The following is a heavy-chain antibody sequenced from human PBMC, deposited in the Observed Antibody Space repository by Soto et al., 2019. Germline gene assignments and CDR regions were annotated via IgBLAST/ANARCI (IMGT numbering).Heavy chain of an antibody. Sequence: GGSLRLSCAASGFNFRKFAMSWVRQAPGKGLEWVSGMSERSGPPLYADSVKGRFTISRDNSKSTLYLEMNNLRPEDTAVYYCAKDQDNTDYYWIFDLWGRGTPVTVSS. V-gene: IGHV3-23*01. D-gene: IGHD4-17*01. CDR3: AKDQDNTDYYWIFDL. CDR2: MSERSGPP. J-gene: IGHJ2*01. CDR1: GFNFRKFA.